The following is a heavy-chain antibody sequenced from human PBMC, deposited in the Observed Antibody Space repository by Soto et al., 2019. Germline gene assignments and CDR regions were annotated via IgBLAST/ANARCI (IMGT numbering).Heavy chain of an antibody. D-gene: IGHD3-22*01. CDR1: GYSFTSYW. J-gene: IGHJ3*02. Sequence: PGESLKISCKGSGYSFTSYWIGWVRQMPGKGLEWMGIIYPGDSDTRYSPSFQGQVTISADKSISTAYLQWSSLKASDTAMYYCARPRINYYDSSGYYPDDAFDIWGQGTMVTVSS. V-gene: IGHV5-51*01. CDR2: IYPGDSDT. CDR3: ARPRINYYDSSGYYPDDAFDI.